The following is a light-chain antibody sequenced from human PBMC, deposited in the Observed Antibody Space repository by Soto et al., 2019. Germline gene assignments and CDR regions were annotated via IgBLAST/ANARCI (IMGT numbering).Light chain of an antibody. V-gene: IGKV1-39*01. CDR3: QQSYSTPLT. Sequence: DIQMTQSPSSLSASVGDRVTITCRARQSISYYLNWYQQKPGKAPKLLIYTESTLQSGVPARFSGSGSGTDFTLTISSLQPEDFATYYCQQSYSTPLTFGGGTKVEIK. J-gene: IGKJ4*01. CDR1: QSISYY. CDR2: TES.